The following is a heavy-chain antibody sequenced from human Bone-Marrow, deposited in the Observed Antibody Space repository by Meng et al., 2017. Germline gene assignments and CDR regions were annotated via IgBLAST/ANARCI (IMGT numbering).Heavy chain of an antibody. CDR3: ARVGYSGSRVTSYYFDY. Sequence: QLQAPGPGLVKPPQPPSLTCTVSGGSISSGGYYWSWIRQHPGKGLEWIGYIYYSGSTYYNPSLKSLVTISVDTSKNQFSLKLSSVTAADTAVYYCARVGYSGSRVTSYYFDYWGQGTLVTVSS. D-gene: IGHD1-26*01. CDR2: IYYSGST. V-gene: IGHV4-31*01. CDR1: GGSISSGGYY. J-gene: IGHJ4*02.